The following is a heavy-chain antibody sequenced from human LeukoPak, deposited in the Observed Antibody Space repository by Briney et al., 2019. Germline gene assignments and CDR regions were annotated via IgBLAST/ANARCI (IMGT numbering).Heavy chain of an antibody. D-gene: IGHD3-22*01. CDR3: ARGGSSSGYYYVFDC. V-gene: IGHV4-39*07. J-gene: IGHJ4*02. Sequence: SETLSLTCTVSGGSISSYYWGWIRQPPGKGLEWIGSMYYSGSTYYNPSLKSRVTISINTSKNQFSLKLSSVTAADTAVYYCARGGSSSGYYYVFDCWGQGTLVTVSS. CDR1: GGSISSYY. CDR2: MYYSGST.